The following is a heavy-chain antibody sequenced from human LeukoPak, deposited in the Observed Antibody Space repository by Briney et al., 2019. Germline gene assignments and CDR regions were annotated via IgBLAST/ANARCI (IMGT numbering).Heavy chain of an antibody. V-gene: IGHV4-4*07. CDR1: GGSISSYY. CDR2: IYTSGST. CDR3: ARDGYCSSTSFSLDYFDY. D-gene: IGHD2-2*03. J-gene: IGHJ4*02. Sequence: SETLSLTCTVSGGSISSYYWSWIRQPAGRGLEWIGRIYTSGSTNYNPSLKSRVTMSVDTSKNQFSLKLSSVTAADTAVYYCARDGYCSSTSFSLDYFDYWGQGTLVTVSS.